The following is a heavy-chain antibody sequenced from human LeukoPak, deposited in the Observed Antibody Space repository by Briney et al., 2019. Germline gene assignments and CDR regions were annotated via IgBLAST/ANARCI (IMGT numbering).Heavy chain of an antibody. CDR1: GFTFNTYA. J-gene: IGHJ4*02. D-gene: IGHD6-19*01. CDR2: MSGSGSST. V-gene: IGHV3-23*01. CDR3: ARLHNDVQGLSVSGADY. Sequence: GGSLRLSCAASGFTFNTYAMSWVRQAPGKGLEWVSSMSGSGSSTYYADSVKGRFTISRDNAKNSLYLQMNSLRDEDTAVYYCARLHNDVQGLSVSGADYWGQGTLVTVSS.